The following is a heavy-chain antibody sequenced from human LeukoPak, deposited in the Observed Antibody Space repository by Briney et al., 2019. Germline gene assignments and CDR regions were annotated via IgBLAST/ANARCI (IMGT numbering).Heavy chain of an antibody. J-gene: IGHJ3*02. V-gene: IGHV3-23*01. CDR3: AKGRAIRYFDWLPKEPDAFDI. Sequence: GGSLRLSCAASGFTFSSYAMTWVRQAPGKGLEWVSAISGSGGSTYYADSVKGRFTISRDNSKNTLYLQMNSLRAEDTAVYYCAKGRAIRYFDWLPKEPDAFDIWGQGTMVTVSS. CDR1: GFTFSSYA. CDR2: ISGSGGST. D-gene: IGHD3-9*01.